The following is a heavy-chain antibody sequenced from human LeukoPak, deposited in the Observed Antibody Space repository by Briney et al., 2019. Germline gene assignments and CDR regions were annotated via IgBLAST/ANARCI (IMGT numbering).Heavy chain of an antibody. CDR3: ARGQGLGYCSSTSCPPYYYYYMDV. V-gene: IGHV3-21*01. D-gene: IGHD2-2*01. Sequence: GGSLRLSCAASGFTFSSYRMNWVRQAPGKGLEWVSSISSSSSYIYYADSVKGRFTISRDNAKNSLYLQMNSLRAEDTAVYYCARGQGLGYCSSTSCPPYYYYYMDVWGKGTTVTVSS. J-gene: IGHJ6*03. CDR2: ISSSSSYI. CDR1: GFTFSSYR.